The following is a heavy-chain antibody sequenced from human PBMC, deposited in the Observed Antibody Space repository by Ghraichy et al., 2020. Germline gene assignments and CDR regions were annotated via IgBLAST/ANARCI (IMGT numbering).Heavy chain of an antibody. CDR2: ISGSGGST. J-gene: IGHJ4*02. V-gene: IGHV3-23*01. CDR1: GFTFSSYA. CDR3: ASGYCSGGSCYFPIDY. Sequence: GGSPRLSCAASGFTFSSYAMSWVRQAPGKGLEWVSAISGSGGSTYYADSVKGRFTISRDNSKNTLYLQMNSLRAEDTAVYYCASGYCSGGSCYFPIDYWGQGTLVTVSS. D-gene: IGHD2-15*01.